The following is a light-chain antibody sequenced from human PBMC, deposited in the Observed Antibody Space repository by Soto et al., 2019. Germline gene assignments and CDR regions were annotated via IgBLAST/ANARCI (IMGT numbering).Light chain of an antibody. CDR2: EVS. J-gene: IGLJ2*01. V-gene: IGLV2-14*01. CDR1: SSDVGKYNY. CDR3: SSYTGSSINTVV. Sequence: QSALTQPASVSGSPGLSITISCTGTSSDVGKYNYVSWYQQHPAKAPKLMIFEVSNRPSGVSNRFSGSKSGNTASLTISGLQAEDEAEYYCSSYTGSSINTVVFGGGTKLTVL.